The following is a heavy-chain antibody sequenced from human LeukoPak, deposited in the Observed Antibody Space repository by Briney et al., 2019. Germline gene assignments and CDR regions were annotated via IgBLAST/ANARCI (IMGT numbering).Heavy chain of an antibody. CDR3: ARGITGFWSGYLVDP. Sequence: ASVKVSCKASGYTFTSYDSNWVRQATGQGLEWMGWMNPNSGNTGYAQKFQGRVTITRNTSISTAYMELSSLRSEDTAVYYCARGITGFWSGYLVDPWGQGTLVTVSS. V-gene: IGHV1-8*03. CDR1: GYTFTSYD. D-gene: IGHD3-3*01. J-gene: IGHJ5*02. CDR2: MNPNSGNT.